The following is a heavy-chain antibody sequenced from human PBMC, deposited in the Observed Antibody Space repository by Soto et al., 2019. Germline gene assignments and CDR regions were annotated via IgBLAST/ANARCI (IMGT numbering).Heavy chain of an antibody. D-gene: IGHD1-20*01. V-gene: IGHV4-59*01. CDR1: GGSISSYY. CDR3: ARVTMTGNWNDDYYYGMDV. CDR2: IYYSGST. J-gene: IGHJ6*02. Sequence: QVQLQESGPGLVKPSETLSLTCTVSGGSISSYYWSWIRQPPGKGLEWIGYIYYSGSTNYNPSLKSRVPISVDTSKNQFSLKLSSVTAADTAVYYCARVTMTGNWNDDYYYGMDVWGQGTTVTVSS.